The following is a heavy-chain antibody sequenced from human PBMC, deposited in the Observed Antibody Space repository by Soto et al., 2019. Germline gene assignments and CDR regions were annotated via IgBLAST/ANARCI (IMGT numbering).Heavy chain of an antibody. CDR3: ARDRYSSGWYAQN. J-gene: IGHJ4*02. CDR2: IIPIFGTA. Sequence: QVQLVQSGAEVKKPGSSVKVSCKAYGGTFSRYAISWVRQAHGQGLEWMGGIIPIFGTANYAQQFQGRVTINADESTSTAYMELSSLRSEETAVYYCARDRYSSGWYAQNWGQGTLVTVSS. D-gene: IGHD6-19*01. CDR1: GGTFSRYA. V-gene: IGHV1-69*12.